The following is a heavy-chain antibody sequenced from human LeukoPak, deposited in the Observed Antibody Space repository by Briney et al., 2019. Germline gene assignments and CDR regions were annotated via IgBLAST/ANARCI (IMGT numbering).Heavy chain of an antibody. CDR1: GYTFTGYY. D-gene: IGHD3-10*01. J-gene: IGHJ4*02. CDR3: ARDFTVGETMVRGVILAY. Sequence: ASVKVSCKASGYTFTGYYMHWVRQAPGQGLEWMGWINPNSGGTNYAQKFQGRVTMTRDTSSSTAYMELSRLRSDDTAVYYCARDFTVGETMVRGVILAYWGQGTLVTVSS. V-gene: IGHV1-2*02. CDR2: INPNSGGT.